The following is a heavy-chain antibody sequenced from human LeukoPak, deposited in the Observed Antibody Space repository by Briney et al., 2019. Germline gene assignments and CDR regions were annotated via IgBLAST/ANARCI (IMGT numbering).Heavy chain of an antibody. CDR2: IWYDGSNK. D-gene: IGHD6-19*01. J-gene: IGHJ5*02. CDR3: ARDNKNAVYYSSGWHANWFDP. V-gene: IGHV3-33*01. CDR1: GFTFSSYG. Sequence: PGGSLRLSCAASGFTFSSYGMHWVRQAPGKGLEWVAVIWYDGSNKYYADSVKGRFTISRDNSKNTLYLQMNSLRAEDTAVYYCARDNKNAVYYSSGWHANWFDPWGQGTLVTVSS.